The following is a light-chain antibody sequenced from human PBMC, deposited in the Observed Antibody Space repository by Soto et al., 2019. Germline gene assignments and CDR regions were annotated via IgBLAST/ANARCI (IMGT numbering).Light chain of an antibody. J-gene: IGKJ1*01. V-gene: IGKV3-20*01. CDR1: QNVNSNH. CDR2: GPS. Sequence: EIVLTQSPGTLSLSPGVRATLSCRASQNVNSNHIAWYQQKPGQAPRLLIYGPSSRATGIPERFSGSGSGTDFTLTISRLEPEDFAVYFCHQFGSSPQTFGHGTKVEIK. CDR3: HQFGSSPQT.